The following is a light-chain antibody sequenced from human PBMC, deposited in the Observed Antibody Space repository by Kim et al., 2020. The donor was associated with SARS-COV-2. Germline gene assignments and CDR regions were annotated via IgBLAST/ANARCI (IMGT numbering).Light chain of an antibody. Sequence: STLSESVGDRVTITCRASQSISSWLAWYQQKPGKAPKLLIYKASTLESGVPSRFSGSASGTEFTLTISSLQPDDFATYYCQQYNTFGQGTKVDIK. CDR2: KAS. V-gene: IGKV1-5*03. CDR3: QQYNT. J-gene: IGKJ1*01. CDR1: QSISSW.